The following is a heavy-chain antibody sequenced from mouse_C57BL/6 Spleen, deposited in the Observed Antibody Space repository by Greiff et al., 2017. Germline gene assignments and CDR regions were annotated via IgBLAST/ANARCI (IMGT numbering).Heavy chain of an antibody. Sequence: VKLQESGPELVKPGASVKISCKASGYAFSSSWMNWVKQRPGKGLEWIGRIYPGDGDTNYNGKFKGKATLTADKSSSTAYLQLSSLTSEDSAVYFCAKTGIAMDYWGQGTSVTVSS. CDR3: AKTGIAMDY. CDR1: GYAFSSSW. J-gene: IGHJ4*01. CDR2: IYPGDGDT. V-gene: IGHV1-82*01. D-gene: IGHD4-1*01.